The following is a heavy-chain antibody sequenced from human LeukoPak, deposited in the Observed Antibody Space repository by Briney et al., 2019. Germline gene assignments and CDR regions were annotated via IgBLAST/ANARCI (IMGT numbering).Heavy chain of an antibody. Sequence: GGSLRLSRAASGFTFSGSAMHWVRQASGKGLEWVGRIRSKANSYATAYAASVKGRFTISRDDSKNTAYLQMNSLKTEDTAVYYCTSRGSCSSTSCPDLYYCYYMDVWGKGTTVTVSS. D-gene: IGHD2-2*01. J-gene: IGHJ6*03. CDR2: IRSKANSYAT. CDR1: GFTFSGSA. CDR3: TSRGSCSSTSCPDLYYCYYMDV. V-gene: IGHV3-73*01.